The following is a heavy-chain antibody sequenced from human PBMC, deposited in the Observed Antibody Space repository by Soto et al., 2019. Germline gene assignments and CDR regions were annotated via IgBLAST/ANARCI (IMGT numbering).Heavy chain of an antibody. J-gene: IGHJ4*02. CDR2: ISSSTI. CDR3: ARGRPLLWFGESNFDY. V-gene: IGHV3-48*01. D-gene: IGHD3-10*01. Sequence: GGSLRLSCAASGFTFSSYSMNWVRQAPGKGLEWVSYISSSTIYYADSVKGRFTISRDNAKNSLYLQMNSLRAEDTAVYYCARGRPLLWFGESNFDYWGQGTLVTVAS. CDR1: GFTFSSYS.